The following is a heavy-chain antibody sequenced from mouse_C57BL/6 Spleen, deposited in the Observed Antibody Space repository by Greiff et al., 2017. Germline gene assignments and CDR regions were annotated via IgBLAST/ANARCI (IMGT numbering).Heavy chain of an antibody. J-gene: IGHJ2*01. Sequence: EVMLVESGGGLVKPGGSLKLSCAASGFTFSDYGMHWVRQAPEKGLEWVAYISSGSSTIYYADTVKGRFTISRDNAKNTLFLQMTSLRSEDTAMYYCASSPTVVAPFDYWGQGTTLTVSS. V-gene: IGHV5-17*01. CDR3: ASSPTVVAPFDY. CDR1: GFTFSDYG. CDR2: ISSGSSTI. D-gene: IGHD1-1*01.